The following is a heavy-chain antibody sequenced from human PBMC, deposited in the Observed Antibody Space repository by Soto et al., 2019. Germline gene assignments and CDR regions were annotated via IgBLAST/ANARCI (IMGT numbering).Heavy chain of an antibody. V-gene: IGHV4-39*01. J-gene: IGHJ5*02. Sequence: SVTMSLTSTVSGGSVSISSGYWVWIRQPPGKGLEWIGSIYYDGTTYYNPSLYSRVTISVDTSKNQFSLRLSSVTAADTAVYYCARREHSNSRGWFDPWGPGTLVTVSS. CDR3: ARREHSNSRGWFDP. D-gene: IGHD4-4*01. CDR2: IYYDGTT. CDR1: GGSVSISSGY.